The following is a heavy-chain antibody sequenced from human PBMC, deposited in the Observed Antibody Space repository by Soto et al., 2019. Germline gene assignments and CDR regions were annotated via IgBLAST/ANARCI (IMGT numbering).Heavy chain of an antibody. J-gene: IGHJ6*03. D-gene: IGHD4-17*01. CDR1: GFTFDDYA. V-gene: IGHV3-9*01. Sequence: SLRLSCAASGFTFDDYAMHWVRQAPGKGLEWVSGISWNSGSIGYADSVKGRFTISRDNAKNSLYLQMNSLRAEDTALYYCAKDSAYGDPHYYYYYMDVWGKGTTVTVSS. CDR3: AKDSAYGDPHYYYYYMDV. CDR2: ISWNSGSI.